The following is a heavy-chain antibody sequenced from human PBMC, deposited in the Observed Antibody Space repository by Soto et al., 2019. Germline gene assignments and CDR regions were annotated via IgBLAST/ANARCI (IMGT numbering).Heavy chain of an antibody. V-gene: IGHV1-2*02. CDR2: INPNSGGT. CDR3: AIEGSSPSKYFQN. D-gene: IGHD6-6*01. Sequence: ASVKVSCKASGYTFSGYYIHWVRQAPGQGLDWMGWINPNSGGTKYAQKFQGRVTMTRDTSISTAYMELSRLRSDDTAVYYRAIEGSSPSKYFQNWGQGTMVTVSS. J-gene: IGHJ1*01. CDR1: GYTFSGYY.